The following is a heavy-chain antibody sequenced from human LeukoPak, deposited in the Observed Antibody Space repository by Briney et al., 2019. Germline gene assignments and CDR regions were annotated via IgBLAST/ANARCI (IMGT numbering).Heavy chain of an antibody. J-gene: IGHJ3*02. Sequence: GGSLRLSCAASGFTFSSYAMSWVRQAPGKGLEWVANIKQDGSEKYYVDSVKGRFTISRDNAKNSLYLQMNSLRAEDTAVYYCARPTYGPSSDAFDIWGQGTMVTVSS. CDR3: ARPTYGPSSDAFDI. V-gene: IGHV3-7*01. CDR1: GFTFSSYA. D-gene: IGHD3-16*01. CDR2: IKQDGSEK.